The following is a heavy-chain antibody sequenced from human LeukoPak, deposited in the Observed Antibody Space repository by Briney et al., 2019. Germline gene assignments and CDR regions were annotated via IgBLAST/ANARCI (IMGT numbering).Heavy chain of an antibody. CDR3: ARDLYIVVVPAARLLDY. CDR2: ISSSSSTI. Sequence: PTGGSLRLSCAASGFTFSSYSMNWVRQAPGKGLEWVSYISSSSSTIYYADSVKGRFTISRDNAKNSLYLQMNSLRAEDTAVYYCARDLYIVVVPAARLLDYWGQGTLVTVSS. CDR1: GFTFSSYS. V-gene: IGHV3-48*01. J-gene: IGHJ4*02. D-gene: IGHD2-2*01.